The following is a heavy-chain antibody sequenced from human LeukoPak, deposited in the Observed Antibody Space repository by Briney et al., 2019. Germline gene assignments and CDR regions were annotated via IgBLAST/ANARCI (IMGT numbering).Heavy chain of an antibody. CDR2: INHSGST. V-gene: IGHV4-61*09. D-gene: IGHD2-15*01. Sequence: SQTLSLTCTVSGGSISSGSYYWSWIRQPAGKGLEWIGEINHSGSTNYNPSLKSRVTTSVDTSKNQFSLKLSSVTAADTAVYYCARGRYCSGGSCLIDYWGQGTLVTVSS. J-gene: IGHJ4*02. CDR3: ARGRYCSGGSCLIDY. CDR1: GGSISSGSYY.